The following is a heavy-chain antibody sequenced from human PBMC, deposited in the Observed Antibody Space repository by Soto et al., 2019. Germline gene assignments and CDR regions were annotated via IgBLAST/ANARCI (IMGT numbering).Heavy chain of an antibody. CDR2: ISAYNGNT. Sequence: QVQLVQSGAEVKKPGASVKVSCKASGYTFTSYGISWVRQAPGQGLEWMGWISAYNGNTNYAQKLQGRVTMTTDTSTSTAYMELSSLRSDDTAVYYCARHPYYYDSSGYWHPHDDYWGQGTLVTVSS. CDR1: GYTFTSYG. CDR3: ARHPYYYDSSGYWHPHDDY. J-gene: IGHJ4*02. V-gene: IGHV1-18*01. D-gene: IGHD3-22*01.